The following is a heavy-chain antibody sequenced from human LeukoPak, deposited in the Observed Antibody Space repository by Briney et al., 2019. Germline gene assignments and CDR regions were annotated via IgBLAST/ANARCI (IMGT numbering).Heavy chain of an antibody. CDR1: GYTFTGYY. CDR3: ARVRGSGSYYEPNAFDI. V-gene: IGHV1-2*04. D-gene: IGHD3-10*01. Sequence: ASVKVSCKASGYTFTGYYMHWVRQAPGQGLEWMGWINPNSGGTNYAQKFQGWVTMTRDTSISTAYMELSRLRSDDTAVYYCARVRGSGSYYEPNAFDIWGQGTMVTVSS. J-gene: IGHJ3*02. CDR2: INPNSGGT.